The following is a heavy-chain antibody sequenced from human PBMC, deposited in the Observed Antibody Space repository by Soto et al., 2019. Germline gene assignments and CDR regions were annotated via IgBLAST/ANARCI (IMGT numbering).Heavy chain of an antibody. V-gene: IGHV4-30-4*01. CDR1: GGSISSDDYY. CDR3: ARVDHRDSRGYPRDAFDI. J-gene: IGHJ3*02. Sequence: PSETLALTCTVSGGSISSDDYYWSWIRQPPGKGLEWIGYIYYSGTTYYSPSLQSRVSISVDTSNNQFSLRLNSVTAADSAVYYCARVDHRDSRGYPRDAFDICGQGPLVTVSS. CDR2: IYYSGTT. D-gene: IGHD3-22*01.